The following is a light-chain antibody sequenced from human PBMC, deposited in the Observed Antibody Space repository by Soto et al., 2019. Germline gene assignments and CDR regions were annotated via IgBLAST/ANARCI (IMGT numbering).Light chain of an antibody. V-gene: IGKV4-1*01. J-gene: IGKJ2*01. CDR3: QQYYSISYT. CDR2: WAS. Sequence: DIVMTQSPDSLAVSLGERATINCKSSQSVLYSSNNKNYLAWYQQKPGQPPKLLIYWASTRESGVPDRFSGSGSGTDFTLTISRLHAEDVAVYYCQQYYSISYTFGQGTKLEIK. CDR1: QSVLYSSNNKNY.